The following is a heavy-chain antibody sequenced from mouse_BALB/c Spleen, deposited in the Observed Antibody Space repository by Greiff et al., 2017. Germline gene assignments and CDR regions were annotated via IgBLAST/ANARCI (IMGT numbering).Heavy chain of an antibody. CDR3: ARITTATAMDY. J-gene: IGHJ2*01. Sequence: EVKVVESGGGLVQPGGSRKLSCAASGFTFSSFGMHWVRQAPEKGLEWVAYISSGSSTIYYADTVKGRFTISRDNPKNTLFLQMTSLRSEDTAMYYCARITTATAMDYWGQGTTLTVSS. CDR2: ISSGSSTI. D-gene: IGHD1-2*01. V-gene: IGHV5-17*02. CDR1: GFTFSSFG.